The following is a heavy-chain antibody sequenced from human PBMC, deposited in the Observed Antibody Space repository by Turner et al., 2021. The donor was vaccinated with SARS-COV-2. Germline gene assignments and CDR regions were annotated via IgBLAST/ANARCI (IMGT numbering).Heavy chain of an antibody. CDR3: AHKRVVTVFGLDIKPYEAYDV. V-gene: IGHV2-5*02. J-gene: IGHJ3*01. CDR2: IYWEDDK. Sequence: LILTESGTTLVKPTQTLKVTCTLSGFSLSTSGVAVGWIRQSPGKALEWLGLIYWEDDKRYSPSLEDRITIAKDTSKNQVVLTLTNIDPADTATYYCAHKRVVTVFGLDIKPYEAYDVWGQGTVVIVSS. CDR1: GFSLSTSGVA. D-gene: IGHD3-3*01.